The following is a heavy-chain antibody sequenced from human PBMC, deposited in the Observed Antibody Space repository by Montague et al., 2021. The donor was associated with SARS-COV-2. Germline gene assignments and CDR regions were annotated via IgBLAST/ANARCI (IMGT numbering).Heavy chain of an antibody. Sequence: SETLSLTCAVYGGSVSDYYWSWIRQPPGKGLEWIGEINHSGGTNYNPSLKSRVTTSVDTSKNQFSLKLTSVTAADTAVYYRARGPRITMIVVVITDIWFDPWGQGTLVTVSS. CDR2: INHSGGT. D-gene: IGHD3-22*01. J-gene: IGHJ5*02. CDR3: ARGPRITMIVVVITDIWFDP. V-gene: IGHV4-34*01. CDR1: GGSVSDYY.